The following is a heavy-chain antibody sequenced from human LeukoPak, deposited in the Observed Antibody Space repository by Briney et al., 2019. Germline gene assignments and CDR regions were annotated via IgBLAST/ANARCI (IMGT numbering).Heavy chain of an antibody. Sequence: GGSLRLSCAASGFTFNNYGMHWVRQAPGKGLEWVAFIRYDGSKKYYADSVKGRFPISRDNSNNTLYLQMNSLRPDDAAVYYCAKDVRPHQLLGFWFDPWGQGTLVTVSS. CDR1: GFTFNNYG. V-gene: IGHV3-30*02. CDR3: AKDVRPHQLLGFWFDP. CDR2: IRYDGSKK. J-gene: IGHJ5*02. D-gene: IGHD2-2*01.